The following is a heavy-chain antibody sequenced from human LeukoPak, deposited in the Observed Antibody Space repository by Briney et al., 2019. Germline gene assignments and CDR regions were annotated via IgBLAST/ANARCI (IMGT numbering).Heavy chain of an antibody. CDR2: ISAYNGNT. CDR3: ARDTTGGYSSSWYVFNYYYYMDV. V-gene: IGHV1-18*01. Sequence: ASVKVSCKASGYTFTSYGISWVRQAPGQGLEWMGWISAYNGNTNYAQKLQCRVTMTTDTSTSTAYMELRSLRSDDTAVYYCARDTTGGYSSSWYVFNYYYYMDVWGKGTTVTVSS. CDR1: GYTFTSYG. J-gene: IGHJ6*03. D-gene: IGHD6-13*01.